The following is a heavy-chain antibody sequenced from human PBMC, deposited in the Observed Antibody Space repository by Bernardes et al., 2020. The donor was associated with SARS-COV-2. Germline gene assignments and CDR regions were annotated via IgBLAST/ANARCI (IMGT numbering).Heavy chain of an antibody. D-gene: IGHD1-26*01. V-gene: IGHV4-39*01. CDR3: AKKYSGTYGPFDF. Sequence: SETLSLTCNVSGGSISSSSYYWGWIRQPPGKGLEWIGSIFYSGSTYYNPSLKSRVTISVDTSKNQFSLKLSSVTTADTAVYYCAKKYSGTYGPFDFWGQGNLVTVSS. CDR2: IFYSGST. CDR1: GGSISSSSYY. J-gene: IGHJ4*02.